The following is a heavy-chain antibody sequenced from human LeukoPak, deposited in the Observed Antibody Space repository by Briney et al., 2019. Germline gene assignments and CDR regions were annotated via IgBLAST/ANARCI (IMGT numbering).Heavy chain of an antibody. CDR1: GVSMNYYF. CDR3: AAMTTVTMYSYFFDS. D-gene: IGHD4-17*01. V-gene: IGHV4-4*07. Sequence: SETLSLTCTVSGVSMNYYFWNWIRQPAGEGLQWIGRIHSSGTTYYNPSLKSRVTMSIDMSKNQFSLRLTSVTAADTAIYYCAAMTTVTMYSYFFDSWGQGTLLTVSS. CDR2: IHSSGTT. J-gene: IGHJ4*02.